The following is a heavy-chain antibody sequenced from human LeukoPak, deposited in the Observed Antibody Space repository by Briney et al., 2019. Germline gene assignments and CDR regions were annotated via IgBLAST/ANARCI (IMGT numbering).Heavy chain of an antibody. J-gene: IGHJ4*02. Sequence: GGSLRLSCAASGFTFSSDAMSWVRQAPEKGLEWVSAISGSGGSTYYADSVEGRFTVSRDNAKKSLYLQMNSLRAEDTAVYYCARDLQVWAYYFDYWGQGTLVTVSS. CDR3: ARDLQVWAYYFDY. CDR1: GFTFSSDA. D-gene: IGHD3-16*01. CDR2: ISGSGGST. V-gene: IGHV3-23*01.